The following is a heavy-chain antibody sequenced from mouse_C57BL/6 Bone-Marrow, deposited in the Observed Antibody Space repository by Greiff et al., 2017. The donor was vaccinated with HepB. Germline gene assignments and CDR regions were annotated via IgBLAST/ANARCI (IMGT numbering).Heavy chain of an antibody. CDR1: GYSITSGYY. CDR2: ISYDGSN. Sequence: LQESGPGLVKPSQSLSLTCSVTGYSITSGYYWNWIRQFPGNKLEWMGYISYDGSNNYNPSLKNRISITRDTSKNQFFLKLNSVTTEDTATYYCARGFYYYGSSYWYFDVWGTGTTVTVSS. J-gene: IGHJ1*03. V-gene: IGHV3-6*01. D-gene: IGHD1-1*01. CDR3: ARGFYYYGSSYWYFDV.